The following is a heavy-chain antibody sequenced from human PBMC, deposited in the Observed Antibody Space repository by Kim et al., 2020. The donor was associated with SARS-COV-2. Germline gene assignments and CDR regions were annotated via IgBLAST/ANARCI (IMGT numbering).Heavy chain of an antibody. J-gene: IGHJ4*02. CDR2: IKQDGSEK. D-gene: IGHD3-16*01. CDR1: GFTFSSYW. V-gene: IGHV3-7*03. CDR3: ARVGGDRRPLGVDY. Sequence: GGSLRLSCAASGFTFSSYWMSWVRQAPGKGLEWVANIKQDGSEKYYVDSVKGRFTISRDNAKNSLYLQMNSLRAEDTAVYYCARVGGDRRPLGVDYWGQGTLVTVSS.